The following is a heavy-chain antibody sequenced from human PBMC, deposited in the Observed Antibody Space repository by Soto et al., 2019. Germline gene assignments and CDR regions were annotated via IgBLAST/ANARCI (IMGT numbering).Heavy chain of an antibody. V-gene: IGHV4-39*01. J-gene: IGHJ4*02. D-gene: IGHD3-22*01. CDR1: GGCISSSSYY. Sequence: SESLSLTCTVSGGCISSSSYYWGWIRQPPGKGLEWIGSIYYSGSTYYNPSLKSRVTISVDTSKNQFSLKLSSVTAADTAVYYCARQGGYYYDSSGYQKTFDYWGQGTLVTVSS. CDR2: IYYSGST. CDR3: ARQGGYYYDSSGYQKTFDY.